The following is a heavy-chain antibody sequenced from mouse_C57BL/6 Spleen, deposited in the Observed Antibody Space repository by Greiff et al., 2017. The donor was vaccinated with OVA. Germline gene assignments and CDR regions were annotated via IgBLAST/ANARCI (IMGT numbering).Heavy chain of an antibody. CDR1: GFTFSDYG. D-gene: IGHD1-1*01. J-gene: IGHJ3*01. CDR2: ISSGSSTI. Sequence: EVKLVESGGGLVKPGGSLKLSCAASGFTFSDYGMHWVRQAPEKGLEWVAYISSGSSTIYYADTVKGRFTISSDNAKNTLFLQMTSLRSEDTAMYYCARCYGSSYSGFAYWGQGTLVTVSA. CDR3: ARCYGSSYSGFAY. V-gene: IGHV5-17*01.